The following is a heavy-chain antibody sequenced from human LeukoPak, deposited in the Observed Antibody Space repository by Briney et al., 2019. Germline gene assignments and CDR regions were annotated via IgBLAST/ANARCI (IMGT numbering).Heavy chain of an antibody. Sequence: GGSLRLSCAASGFTVSSNYMSWVRQAPGKGLEWVSVIYSGGSTYYADSVKGRFTISRDNSKNTLYLQMNSLRAEDTAVYYCARVDYGDYQYFQHWGQGTLVTVSS. CDR3: ARVDYGDYQYFQH. V-gene: IGHV3-53*01. D-gene: IGHD4-17*01. CDR1: GFTVSSNY. J-gene: IGHJ1*01. CDR2: IYSGGST.